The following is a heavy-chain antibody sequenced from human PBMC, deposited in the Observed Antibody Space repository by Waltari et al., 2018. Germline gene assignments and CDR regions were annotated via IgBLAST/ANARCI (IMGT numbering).Heavy chain of an antibody. CDR2: ISHEGRKE. V-gene: IGHV3-30*18. J-gene: IGHJ6*02. CDR1: GFMFRGYG. Sequence: QVHLMESGGGVVQPGRSLRLSCAASGFMFRGYGMHWVRQAPGKGLEWVAGISHEGRKEYYGEAVKGRFNISREKSKNIVYLQMNSLRGDDTAVYHCAKADGNPWNFEYYGMDVWGPGTTVTVSS. CDR3: AKADGNPWNFEYYGMDV. D-gene: IGHD3-16*01.